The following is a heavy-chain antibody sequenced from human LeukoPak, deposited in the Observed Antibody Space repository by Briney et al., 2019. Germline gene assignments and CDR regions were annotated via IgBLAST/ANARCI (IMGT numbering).Heavy chain of an antibody. V-gene: IGHV3-21*01. CDR2: ISSDSSYI. D-gene: IGHD5-12*01. J-gene: IGHJ5*02. CDR3: ARGPSGVATVPFDP. Sequence: GGSLRLSCAASGFNFSTYTMNWVRQAPGKGLEWVSSISSDSSYIYYADSVKGRFTISRDNAENSLYLQMNSLRADDAAVYYCARGPSGVATVPFDPWGQGTLVIVSS. CDR1: GFNFSTYT.